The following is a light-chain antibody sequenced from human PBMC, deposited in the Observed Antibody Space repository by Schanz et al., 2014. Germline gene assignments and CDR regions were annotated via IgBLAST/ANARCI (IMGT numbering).Light chain of an antibody. V-gene: IGLV2-14*03. CDR3: AAWDDSLNGYV. CDR1: SSDVGAYNY. J-gene: IGLJ1*01. CDR2: DVT. Sequence: QSALTQPASVSGSPGQSITMSCTGISSDVGAYNYVSWYQQHPGKAPKLMIYDVTIRPSGVPDRFSGSKSGNTASLTVSGLQAEDEADYYCAAWDDSLNGYVFGTGTKLTVL.